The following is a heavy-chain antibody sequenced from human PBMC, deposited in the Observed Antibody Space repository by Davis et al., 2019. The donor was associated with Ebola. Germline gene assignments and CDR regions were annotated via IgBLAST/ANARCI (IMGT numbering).Heavy chain of an antibody. J-gene: IGHJ4*02. Sequence: PGGSLRLSCAASGFTFSSYAMSWVRQAPGKGLEWVSGISGSGGSTYYADSVEGRFTISRDNSKNTLYLQMNSLRAEDTAVYYCAKIVVVTAMPYFDYWGQGTLVTVSS. V-gene: IGHV3-23*01. CDR2: ISGSGGST. CDR3: AKIVVVTAMPYFDY. D-gene: IGHD2-21*02. CDR1: GFTFSSYA.